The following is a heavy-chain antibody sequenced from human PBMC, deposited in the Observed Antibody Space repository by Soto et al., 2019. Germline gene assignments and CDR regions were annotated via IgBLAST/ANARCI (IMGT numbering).Heavy chain of an antibody. Sequence: LRLSCAASGFTFSSYWMHWVRQAPGKGLVWVSRINSDGSSTSYADSVKGRFTISRDNAKNTLYLQMNSLRAEDTAVYYCARETYYDFWSGYYRYYYYYGMDVWGQGTTVTVSS. CDR3: ARETYYDFWSGYYRYYYYYGMDV. CDR1: GFTFSSYW. J-gene: IGHJ6*02. D-gene: IGHD3-3*01. CDR2: INSDGSST. V-gene: IGHV3-74*01.